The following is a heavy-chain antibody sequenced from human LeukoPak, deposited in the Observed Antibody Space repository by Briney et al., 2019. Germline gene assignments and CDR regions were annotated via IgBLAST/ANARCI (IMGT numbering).Heavy chain of an antibody. CDR3: ATGLTLIYLQV. J-gene: IGHJ1*01. Sequence: ASVKVSCKVSGYTLTESSMHGVRQAPGKGLEWMGGFDPEDGETIYPQKFQGRVTMTEDTSTDTAYMELSSLRSEDTAVYYCATGLTLIYLQVWGQGTLVTVSS. V-gene: IGHV1-24*01. D-gene: IGHD2-2*02. CDR1: GYTLTESS. CDR2: FDPEDGET.